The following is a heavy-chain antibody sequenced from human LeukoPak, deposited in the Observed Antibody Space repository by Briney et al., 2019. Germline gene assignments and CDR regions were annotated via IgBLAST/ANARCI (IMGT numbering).Heavy chain of an antibody. V-gene: IGHV5-51*01. J-gene: IGHJ3*01. CDR3: ARRDCSGGSCYSG. CDR2: IYPGDSDT. D-gene: IGHD2-15*01. Sequence: GESLKISCKGSGYSFTSYWIGWVRQMPGKSLEWMGFIYPGDSDTIYSPSIQGQVTISADKSISTAYLQWSSLKASDTAMYYCARRDCSGGSCYSGWGQGTMVTVSS. CDR1: GYSFTSYW.